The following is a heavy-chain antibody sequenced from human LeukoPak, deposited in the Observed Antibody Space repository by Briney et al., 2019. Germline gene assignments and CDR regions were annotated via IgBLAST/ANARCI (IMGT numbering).Heavy chain of an antibody. Sequence: KVSCKASGGTFSSYTISWARQAPGQGLEWMGRIIPILGIANYAQKFQGRVTITADKSTSTAYMELSSLRSEDTAVYYCASNHAGYCSSTSCYGSRYYYYYMDVWGKGTTVTVSS. CDR1: GGTFSSYT. CDR2: IIPILGIA. V-gene: IGHV1-69*02. J-gene: IGHJ6*03. D-gene: IGHD2-2*01. CDR3: ASNHAGYCSSTSCYGSRYYYYYMDV.